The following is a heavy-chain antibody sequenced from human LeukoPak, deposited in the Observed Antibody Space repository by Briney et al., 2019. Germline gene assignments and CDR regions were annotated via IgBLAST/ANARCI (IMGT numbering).Heavy chain of an antibody. Sequence: SETLSLTCTVSGGSISSGDYYWRWLRQPPGKGLEWIGYIYYSGSTYYNPSLKSRVTISVDTSKNQFSLKLSSVTAADTAVYYCASYTARSDYWGQGTLVTVSS. V-gene: IGHV4-30-4*08. CDR1: GGSISSGDYY. CDR2: IYYSGST. D-gene: IGHD5-18*01. CDR3: ASYTARSDY. J-gene: IGHJ4*02.